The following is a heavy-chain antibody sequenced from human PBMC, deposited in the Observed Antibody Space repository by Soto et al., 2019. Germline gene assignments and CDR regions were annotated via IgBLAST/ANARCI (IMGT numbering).Heavy chain of an antibody. D-gene: IGHD2-2*01. CDR1: GGSFSGYY. CDR3: ARVIRSPDIVEVPAAKGSYYYYMDV. CDR2: INHSGST. V-gene: IGHV4-34*01. Sequence: QVQLQQWGAGLLKPSETLSLTCAVYGGSFSGYYWSWIRQPPGKGLEWIGEINHSGSTNYNPSLKSRVTISVDTSKNQFSLKLSSVTAADTAVYYCARVIRSPDIVEVPAAKGSYYYYMDVWGKGTTVTVSS. J-gene: IGHJ6*03.